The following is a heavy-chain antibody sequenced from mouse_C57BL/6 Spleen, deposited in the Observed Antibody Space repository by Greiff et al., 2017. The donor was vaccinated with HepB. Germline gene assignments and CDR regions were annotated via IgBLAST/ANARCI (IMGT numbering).Heavy chain of an antibody. J-gene: IGHJ4*01. V-gene: IGHV1-52*01. CDR3: ARGSLYAMDY. CDR1: GYTFTSYW. Sequence: QVHVKQPGAELVRPGSSVKLSCKASGYTFTSYWMHWVKQRPIQGLEWIGNIDPSDSETHYNQKFKDKATLTVDKSSSTAYMQLSSLTSEDSAVYYCARGSLYAMDYWGQGTSVTVSS. D-gene: IGHD6-2*01. CDR2: IDPSDSET.